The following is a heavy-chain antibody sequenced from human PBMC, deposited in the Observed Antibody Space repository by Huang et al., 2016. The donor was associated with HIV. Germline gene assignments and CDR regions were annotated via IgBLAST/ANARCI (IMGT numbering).Heavy chain of an antibody. CDR2: ISDDRSNT. V-gene: IGHV3-30-3*01. D-gene: IGHD3-22*01. CDR3: ARDSSGYYSSPALDY. CDR1: GFTFSSYT. J-gene: IGHJ4*02. Sequence: QVQLVESGGGVVQPGRSLRLSCAASGFTFSSYTIHWVRQAPGKGLEWVAVISDDRSNTYYADSVRGRFTISRDNSKNTLCLHMTGLRAEDTAVYFCARDSSGYYSSPALDYWGQGTLVTVSS.